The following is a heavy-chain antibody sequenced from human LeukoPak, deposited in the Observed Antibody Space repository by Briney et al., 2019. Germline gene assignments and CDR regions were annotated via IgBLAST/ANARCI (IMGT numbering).Heavy chain of an antibody. CDR3: ARRGTSSSWYVWFDP. CDR2: IKQDGSEK. V-gene: IGHV3-7*01. Sequence: PGGSLRLSCAASGFTFTTYWMSWVRQAPGKGLEWVANIKQDGSEKYYVDSVKGRFTISRDNAKNSLYLQMNSLRAEDTAVYYCARRGTSSSWYVWFDPWGQGTLVTVSS. D-gene: IGHD6-13*01. CDR1: GFTFTTYW. J-gene: IGHJ5*02.